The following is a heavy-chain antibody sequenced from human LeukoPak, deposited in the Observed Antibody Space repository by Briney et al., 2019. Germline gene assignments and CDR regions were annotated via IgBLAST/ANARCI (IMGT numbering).Heavy chain of an antibody. V-gene: IGHV3-7*01. CDR2: IKQDGSEK. CDR1: GFTFSSYW. D-gene: IGHD1-26*01. Sequence: GGSLRLFCAASGFTFSSYWMSWVRQAPGKGLEWVANIKQDGSEKYYVDSVKGRFTISRDNAKNSLYLQMNSLRAEDTAVYYCARVSGSRLFDYWGQGTLVTVSS. J-gene: IGHJ4*02. CDR3: ARVSGSRLFDY.